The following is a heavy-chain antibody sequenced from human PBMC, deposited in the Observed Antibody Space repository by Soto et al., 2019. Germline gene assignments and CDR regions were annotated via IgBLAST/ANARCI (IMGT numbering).Heavy chain of an antibody. CDR2: INPSGGST. V-gene: IGHV1-46*04. CDR3: ARETAVTDDYYYYGMDV. D-gene: IGHD6-19*01. J-gene: IGHJ6*02. CDR1: GYPFTRHY. Sequence: VSAKVSCKASGYPFTRHYVHWVRQAPGQGLEWMGIINPSGGSTVYAQKLQGRVSMTRDTSTSTVYMELSSLRSEDTAVYYCARETAVTDDYYYYGMDVWGQGTTVTVSS.